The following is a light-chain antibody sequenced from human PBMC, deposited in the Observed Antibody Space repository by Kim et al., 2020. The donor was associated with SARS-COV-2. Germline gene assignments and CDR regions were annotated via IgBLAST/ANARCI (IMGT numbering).Light chain of an antibody. CDR2: YDD. V-gene: IGLV1-36*01. CDR3: AAWDDSLNLWV. J-gene: IGLJ3*02. Sequence: QRVTISCSGSSSNIGNNAVNWYQQLPGKAPKLLIYYDDLLPSGVSDRFSGSKSGTSASLAISGLQSEDEADYYCAAWDDSLNLWVFGGGTQLTVL. CDR1: SSNIGNNA.